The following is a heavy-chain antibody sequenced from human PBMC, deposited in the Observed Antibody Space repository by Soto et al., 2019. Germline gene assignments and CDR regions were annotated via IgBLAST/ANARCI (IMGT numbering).Heavy chain of an antibody. J-gene: IGHJ4*02. CDR1: GFTFSNFA. Sequence: EVQLLESGGDLIQPGGSLRLSCAASGFTFSNFAMTWVRQAPGKGLEWVSTMSGSGGTTYYADSVKGRFTISRDNSKNTLSLQMNSLRAEDTAVYYCAKGNWNYVGYFDDWGQGTLVTVSS. CDR2: MSGSGGTT. V-gene: IGHV3-23*01. D-gene: IGHD1-7*01. CDR3: AKGNWNYVGYFDD.